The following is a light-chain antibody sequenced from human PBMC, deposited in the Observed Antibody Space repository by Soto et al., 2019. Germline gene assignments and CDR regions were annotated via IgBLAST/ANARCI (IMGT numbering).Light chain of an antibody. Sequence: QSVLTQPASVSGSPGQSITISCTGTSSDVGGYNYVSWYQQHPGKAPKLMIYEVSNRTSGVSNRFSRSKSGNTASLTISGLQAEDEADYYCSSYTSSSTFYVFGTGTKVTVL. CDR1: SSDVGGYNY. V-gene: IGLV2-14*01. CDR3: SSYTSSSTFYV. CDR2: EVS. J-gene: IGLJ1*01.